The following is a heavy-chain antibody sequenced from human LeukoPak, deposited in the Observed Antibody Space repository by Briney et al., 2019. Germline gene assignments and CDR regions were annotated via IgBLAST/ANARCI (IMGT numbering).Heavy chain of an antibody. D-gene: IGHD2-15*01. J-gene: IGHJ3*02. V-gene: IGHV3-21*01. CDR2: ISSSSSYI. CDR3: ARGDLLLEGFDI. Sequence: GGSLRLSCAASGFTFSSYSMNWVRQAPGKGLEWVSSISSSSSYIYYADSVKGRFTISRDNAKNTLYLQTNSLRAEDTAVYYCARGDLLLEGFDIWAKGQWSPSLQ. CDR1: GFTFSSYS.